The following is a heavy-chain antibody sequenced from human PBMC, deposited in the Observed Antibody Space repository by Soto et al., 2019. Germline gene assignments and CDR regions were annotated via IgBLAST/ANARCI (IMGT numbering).Heavy chain of an antibody. V-gene: IGHV3-23*01. Sequence: PRGSLRLSCAASGFTFSNYAMSWVRQAPGKGLEWVSAISGGGTSTYYSDSVKGRFSISRDNSKNTLYLQMNTLRAEDTAVYYCAKALSQFFPFDYWRQGTLVTVTS. CDR3: AKALSQFFPFDY. CDR1: GFTFSNYA. D-gene: IGHD3-3*01. J-gene: IGHJ4*02. CDR2: ISGGGTST.